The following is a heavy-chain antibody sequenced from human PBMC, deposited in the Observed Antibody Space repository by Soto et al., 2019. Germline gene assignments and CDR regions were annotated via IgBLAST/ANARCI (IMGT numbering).Heavy chain of an antibody. CDR2: ISYDGSNK. J-gene: IGHJ6*02. Sequence: GGSLRLSCAASGFTFSSYGMHWVRQAPGKGLEWVAVISYDGSNKYYADSVKGRFTISRDNSKNTLYLQMNSLRAEDTAVYYCAKDALYGGYDNYYGMDVWGQGTTVTVSS. CDR3: AKDALYGGYDNYYGMDV. D-gene: IGHD5-12*01. CDR1: GFTFSSYG. V-gene: IGHV3-30*18.